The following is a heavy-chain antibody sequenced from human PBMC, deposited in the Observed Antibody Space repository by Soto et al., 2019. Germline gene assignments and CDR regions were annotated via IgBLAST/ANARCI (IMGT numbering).Heavy chain of an antibody. V-gene: IGHV4-39*01. CDR3: ARVRRSGWYLDY. J-gene: IGHJ4*02. CDR2: VYFSGAT. Sequence: SETLSLTCGVSGDSISSSSYYWGWIRQPPGKGLEWMGSVYFSGATNYNSALKSRVTISVDTSKNQFSLKLSSVTAADTAVYYCARVRRSGWYLDYWGQGTLVTVSS. CDR1: GDSISSSSYY. D-gene: IGHD6-19*01.